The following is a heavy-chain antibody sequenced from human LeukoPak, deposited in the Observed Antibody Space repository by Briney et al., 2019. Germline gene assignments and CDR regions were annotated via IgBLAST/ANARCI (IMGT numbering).Heavy chain of an antibody. Sequence: SETLSLTCAVHGGSFSGYYWSWIRQSPRKGLEWIAEINDSGSTNYNLSLKSRVTISVDKSKNQFSLKLNSVTAADTAVYYCARDYCTSTTCPNWFDPWGQGTLVTVSS. CDR1: GGSFSGYY. J-gene: IGHJ5*02. CDR3: ARDYCTSTTCPNWFDP. V-gene: IGHV4-34*01. CDR2: INDSGST. D-gene: IGHD2-2*01.